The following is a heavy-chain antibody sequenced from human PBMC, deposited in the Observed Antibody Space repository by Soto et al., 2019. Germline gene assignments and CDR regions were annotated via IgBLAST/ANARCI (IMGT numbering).Heavy chain of an antibody. J-gene: IGHJ4*02. Sequence: PSETLSLTCTVSGGSISSGGYYWSWIRQHPGTGLEWIGYIYYSGSTYYNPSLKSRVTISVDTSKNQFSLKLSSVTAADTAVYYCARGAAAGTSVDTAMVFDYWGQGTLVTVPQ. CDR1: GGSISSGGYY. V-gene: IGHV4-31*03. CDR2: IYYSGST. CDR3: ARGAAAGTSVDTAMVFDY. D-gene: IGHD5-18*01.